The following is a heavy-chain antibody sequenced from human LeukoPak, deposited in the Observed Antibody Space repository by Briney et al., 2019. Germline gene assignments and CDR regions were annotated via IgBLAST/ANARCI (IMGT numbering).Heavy chain of an antibody. CDR1: GFTFSNAW. D-gene: IGHD5-18*01. CDR3: TTVPTAMVLNYYYGMDV. Sequence: GGSLRLSCAASGFTFSNAWMSWVRQAPGKGLEWVGRIKSKTDGGTTDYAAPVKGRFTISRDDSKNTLYLQMNSLKTEGTAVYYCTTVPTAMVLNYYYGMDVWGQGTTVTVSS. J-gene: IGHJ6*02. V-gene: IGHV3-15*01. CDR2: IKSKTDGGTT.